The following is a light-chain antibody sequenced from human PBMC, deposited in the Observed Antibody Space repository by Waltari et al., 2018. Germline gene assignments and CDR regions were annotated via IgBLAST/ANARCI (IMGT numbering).Light chain of an antibody. CDR1: QSVLYSSNNKNF. J-gene: IGKJ4*01. CDR2: WAS. CDR3: QQYYRSPLT. V-gene: IGKV4-1*01. Sequence: DIVMTQSPDSLAVSLGERATINCKSSQSVLYSSNNKNFLAWYQQKPRQPPKLLIYWASTRESGVPARFSGSGSGTDFTLNISNLQAEDVAVYYCQQYYRSPLTFGGGTKVEIK.